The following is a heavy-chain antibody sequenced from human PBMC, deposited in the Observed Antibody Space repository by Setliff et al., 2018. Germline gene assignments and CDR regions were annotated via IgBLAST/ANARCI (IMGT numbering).Heavy chain of an antibody. CDR3: VREGVDSRSSTDYRYYMDV. CDR2: ISAQDGNT. V-gene: IGHV1-18*01. D-gene: IGHD3-22*01. CDR1: GCSFLSYG. J-gene: IGHJ6*03. Sequence: ASVKVSCKASGCSFLSYGITWVRQAPGQGLEWMGWISAQDGNTIYAQNFQGRVTMTTDTSTSTAYMELRSLRSDDTAVYYCVREGVDSRSSTDYRYYMDVWGKGTTVTVSS.